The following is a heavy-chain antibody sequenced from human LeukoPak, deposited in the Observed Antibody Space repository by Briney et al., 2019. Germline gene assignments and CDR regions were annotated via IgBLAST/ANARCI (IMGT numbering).Heavy chain of an antibody. D-gene: IGHD6-13*01. Sequence: ASETLSLTCTVSGGSISSHYWSWIRQPPGKGLGWIGYIYYSGSTNYNPSLKSRVTISVDTSKNQFSLKLSSVTAADTAVYYCASLKGIAAAGGPDYYYYMDVWGKGTTVTVSS. V-gene: IGHV4-59*11. J-gene: IGHJ6*03. CDR2: IYYSGST. CDR3: ASLKGIAAAGGPDYYYYMDV. CDR1: GGSISSHY.